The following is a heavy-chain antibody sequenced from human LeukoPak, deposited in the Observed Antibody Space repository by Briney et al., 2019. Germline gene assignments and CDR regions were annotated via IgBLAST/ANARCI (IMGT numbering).Heavy chain of an antibody. CDR3: AKWDYYDSSGEDYFDY. Sequence: PGGSLRLSCAASGFTLSSYAMSWVRQAPGKGLEWVSAISGSGGSTYYADSVKGRFTISRDNSKNTLYLQMNSLRAEDTAVYYCAKWDYYDSSGEDYFDYWGQGTLVTVSS. CDR1: GFTLSSYA. CDR2: ISGSGGST. J-gene: IGHJ4*02. V-gene: IGHV3-23*01. D-gene: IGHD3-22*01.